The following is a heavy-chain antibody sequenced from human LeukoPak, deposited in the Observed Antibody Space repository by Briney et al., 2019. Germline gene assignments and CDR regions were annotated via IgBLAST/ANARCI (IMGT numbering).Heavy chain of an antibody. J-gene: IGHJ4*02. Sequence: SQTLSLTCTVSGGSISSGGYYWSWIRQHPGKGLEWIGYIYYSGSTYYNPSLKSRVTISVDTSKNQFSLKLSSVTAADTAVYYCAREYSGYDTKFVDYWGQGTLVTVSS. CDR3: AREYSGYDTKFVDY. V-gene: IGHV4-31*03. CDR2: IYYSGST. D-gene: IGHD5-12*01. CDR1: GGSISSGGYY.